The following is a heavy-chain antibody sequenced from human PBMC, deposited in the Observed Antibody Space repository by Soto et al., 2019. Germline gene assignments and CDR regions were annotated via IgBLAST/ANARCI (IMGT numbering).Heavy chain of an antibody. CDR1: GGTLSSYT. D-gene: IGHD3-10*02. J-gene: IGHJ4*02. Sequence: GASVKVSCKASGGTLSSYTFSWVRQAPGQGLEWMGRIIPNLGITNYAQKFQGRITIIVDKSTSTAYMELSSLRSEDTAVYYCAGGGNYFSRSMLFRALDYWGQGTLVTVSS. V-gene: IGHV1-69*02. CDR2: IIPNLGIT. CDR3: AGGGNYFSRSMLFRALDY.